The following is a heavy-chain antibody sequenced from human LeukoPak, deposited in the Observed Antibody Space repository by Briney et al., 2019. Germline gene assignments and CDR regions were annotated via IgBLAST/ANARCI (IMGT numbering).Heavy chain of an antibody. V-gene: IGHV4-39*07. CDR1: GGSISSSSYY. Sequence: SETLSLTCTVSGGSISSSSYYWGWIRQPPGKGLEWIGSIYYSGSTYYNPSLKSRVTISVDTSKNQFSLKLSSVTAADTAVYYCARVTRWAFDYWGQGTLVTVSS. CDR2: IYYSGST. CDR3: ARVTRWAFDY. J-gene: IGHJ4*02. D-gene: IGHD4-23*01.